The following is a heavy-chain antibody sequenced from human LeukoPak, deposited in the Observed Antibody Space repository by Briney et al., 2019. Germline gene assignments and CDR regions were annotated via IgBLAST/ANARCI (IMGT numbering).Heavy chain of an antibody. Sequence: PSETLSLTCTVSGGSISSSSYYWGWIRQPPGKGLEWIGSIYYSGSTYYNPSLKSRVTISVDTSKNQFSLKLSSVTAADTAVYYCARFYGSGSYYSGGSYAFDIWGQGTMVTVSS. D-gene: IGHD3-10*01. V-gene: IGHV4-39*01. CDR2: IYYSGST. CDR1: GGSISSSSYY. J-gene: IGHJ3*02. CDR3: ARFYGSGSYYSGGSYAFDI.